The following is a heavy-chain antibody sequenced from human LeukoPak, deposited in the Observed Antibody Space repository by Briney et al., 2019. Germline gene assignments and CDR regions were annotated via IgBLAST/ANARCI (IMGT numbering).Heavy chain of an antibody. CDR2: IYSGGGT. Sequence: GGSLRLSCAASGFTVSSNYMTWVRQAPGKGLEWVSLIYSGGGTYYTDSVKGRFTISRDNSKNTLYLQMNSLRAEDTAVYYCARGITGTNNWFDPWGQGTLVTVSS. D-gene: IGHD1/OR15-1a*01. J-gene: IGHJ5*02. CDR1: GFTVSSNY. V-gene: IGHV3-66*02. CDR3: ARGITGTNNWFDP.